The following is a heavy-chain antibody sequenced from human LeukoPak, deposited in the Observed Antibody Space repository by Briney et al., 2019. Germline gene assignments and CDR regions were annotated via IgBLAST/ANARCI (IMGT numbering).Heavy chain of an antibody. CDR2: ISYDGSNK. J-gene: IGHJ4*02. Sequence: GGSLRLSCAASGFTFSSYAMHWVRQAPGKGLEWVAVISYDGSNKYYADSVKGRFTISRDNSKNTLYLQMNSLRAEDTAVYYCARAHTYYYDSSGYYYFDYWGQGTLVTVSS. V-gene: IGHV3-30*14. D-gene: IGHD3-22*01. CDR1: GFTFSSYA. CDR3: ARAHTYYYDSSGYYYFDY.